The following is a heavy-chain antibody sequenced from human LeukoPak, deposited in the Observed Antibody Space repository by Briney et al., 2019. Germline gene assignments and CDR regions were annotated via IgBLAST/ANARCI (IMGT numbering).Heavy chain of an antibody. CDR1: GFTFNDYG. CDR3: ARDGGDYGSGSYYAY. V-gene: IGHV3-20*04. D-gene: IGHD3-10*01. CDR2: INGNGGTT. Sequence: GGSLRLSCAASGFTFNDYGMSWVRQAPGKGLEWVSAINGNGGTTNYADSVKGRFTISRDSAKKSLHLQMDSLRAEDTAVYYCARDGGDYGSGSYYAYWGQGTLVTVSS. J-gene: IGHJ4*02.